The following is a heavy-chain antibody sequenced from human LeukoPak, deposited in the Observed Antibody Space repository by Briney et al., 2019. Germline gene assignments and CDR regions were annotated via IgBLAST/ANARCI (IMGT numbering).Heavy chain of an antibody. D-gene: IGHD2-21*02. J-gene: IGHJ4*02. Sequence: ASVKVSCKASGGTFSSYAISWVRQAPGQGLEWMGWISAYNGNTNYAQKLQGRVTMTTDTSTSTAYMELRSLRSDDTAVYYCARAGGDNRLEGDDYWGQGTLVTVSS. CDR3: ARAGGDNRLEGDDY. V-gene: IGHV1-18*01. CDR2: ISAYNGNT. CDR1: GGTFSSYA.